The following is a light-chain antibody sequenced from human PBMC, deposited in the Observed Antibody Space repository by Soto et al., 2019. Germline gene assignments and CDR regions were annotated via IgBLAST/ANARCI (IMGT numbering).Light chain of an antibody. V-gene: IGLV1-44*01. CDR2: IND. J-gene: IGLJ1*01. Sequence: QSVLTQPPSASGTPGQRVTISCSGRSSNIGSNTVNWYQQLPGAAPKLLIYINDQRPSGVPDRFSGSKSGTSASLAISGLQPEDEADYYCAAWDDSLNALFGTGTKLTVL. CDR1: SSNIGSNT. CDR3: AAWDDSLNAL.